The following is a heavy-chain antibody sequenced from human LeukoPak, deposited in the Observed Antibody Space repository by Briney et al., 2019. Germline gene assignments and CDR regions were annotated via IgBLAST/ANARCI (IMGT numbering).Heavy chain of an antibody. J-gene: IGHJ4*02. V-gene: IGHV4-61*01. Sequence: SQTLSLTCSVSGGSISSGSYYWSWIRQPPGKGLEWIGYIYYSGSTNYNPSLKSRVTISVDTSKNQFSLKLSSVTAADTAVYYCARGRIEAMVRGVNPFDYWGQGTLVTVSS. CDR2: IYYSGST. CDR1: GGSISSGSYY. CDR3: ARGRIEAMVRGVNPFDY. D-gene: IGHD3-10*01.